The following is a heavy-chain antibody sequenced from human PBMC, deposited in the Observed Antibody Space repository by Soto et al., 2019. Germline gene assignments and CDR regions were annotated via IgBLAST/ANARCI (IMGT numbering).Heavy chain of an antibody. CDR1: GGSISSGGYS. CDR3: ARGTYYYDSSGYYYYDAFDI. D-gene: IGHD3-22*01. CDR2: IYHSGST. J-gene: IGHJ3*02. Sequence: SETLSLTCAVSGGSISSGGYSWSWIRQPPGKGLEWIGYIYHSGSTYYNPSLKSRVTISVDRSKNQFSLKLSSVTAADTAVYYCARGTYYYDSSGYYYYDAFDIWGQGTMVTVSS. V-gene: IGHV4-30-2*01.